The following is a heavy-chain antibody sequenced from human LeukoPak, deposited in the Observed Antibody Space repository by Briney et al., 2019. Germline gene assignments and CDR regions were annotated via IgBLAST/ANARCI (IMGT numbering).Heavy chain of an antibody. D-gene: IGHD4-17*01. CDR1: GGTFSSYA. CDR3: ARPDRLTTVTLMVI. Sequence: SVKVSCKASGGTFSSYAISWVRQAPGQGLEWMGGIIPIFGTANYAQKFQGRVTITADESTSTAYMELSSLRSEDTAVYYCARPDRLTTVTLMVIWGQGTMVTVSS. V-gene: IGHV1-69*01. J-gene: IGHJ3*02. CDR2: IIPIFGTA.